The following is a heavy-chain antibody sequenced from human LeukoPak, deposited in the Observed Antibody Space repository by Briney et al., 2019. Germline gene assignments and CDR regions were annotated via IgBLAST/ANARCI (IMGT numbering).Heavy chain of an antibody. CDR1: GFTFSSYW. V-gene: IGHV3-74*01. D-gene: IGHD3-3*01. CDR3: ARVFYDFWSGHSISSEIDY. J-gene: IGHJ4*02. CDR2: ISPDGSSA. Sequence: PGGSLRLSCAASGFTFSSYWMHWVRQAPGKGLVWVSRISPDGSSALYADSVKGRFAISRDNAKNSLYLQMNRLRAEDTAVYYCARVFYDFWSGHSISSEIDYWGQGTLVTVSS.